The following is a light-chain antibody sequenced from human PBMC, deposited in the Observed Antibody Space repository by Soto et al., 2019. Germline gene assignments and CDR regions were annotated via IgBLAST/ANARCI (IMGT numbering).Light chain of an antibody. Sequence: EIVLTQSPGTLSLSPGERATLSCRASQSGFSTYLAWFQQKPGQAPRLLIYGASTRAAGVPDRFSGSGSATDSSLTISRLEPEDFAVYYCHQYGNSPWTIGQGTLVE. CDR3: HQYGNSPWT. J-gene: IGKJ1*01. CDR2: GAS. CDR1: QSGFSTY. V-gene: IGKV3-20*01.